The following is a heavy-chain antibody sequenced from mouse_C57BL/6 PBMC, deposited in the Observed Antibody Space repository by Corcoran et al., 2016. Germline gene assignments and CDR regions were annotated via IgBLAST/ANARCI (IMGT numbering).Heavy chain of an antibody. J-gene: IGHJ4*01. V-gene: IGHV1-80*01. CDR1: GYAFSSYW. Sequence: QVQLQQSGAELVKPGASVKISCKASGYAFSSYWMNWVKQRPGKGLEWIGQIYPGDGDTNYNGKFKGKATLTADKSSSTAYMQLSSLTSEDSAVYFCARKGILLLYAMDYWGQGTSVTVSS. CDR2: IYPGDGDT. D-gene: IGHD1-1*01. CDR3: ARKGILLLYAMDY.